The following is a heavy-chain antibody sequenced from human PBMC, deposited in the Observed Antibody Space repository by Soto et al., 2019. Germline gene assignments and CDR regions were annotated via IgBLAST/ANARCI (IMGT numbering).Heavy chain of an antibody. Sequence: DVHLLASGGGLVQPGGSLRLSCAASGFPFSIYVMTWGRQAPGTGLEWVSAVSGSGTTTYDADSVKGRFSISRDKSKNTSYLQMNNLRVDDTAVYYGAKVKGTARNAFDVWGHGTMVTVSS. J-gene: IGHJ3*01. CDR1: GFPFSIYV. V-gene: IGHV3-23*01. CDR2: VSGSGTTT. D-gene: IGHD6-6*01. CDR3: AKVKGTARNAFDV.